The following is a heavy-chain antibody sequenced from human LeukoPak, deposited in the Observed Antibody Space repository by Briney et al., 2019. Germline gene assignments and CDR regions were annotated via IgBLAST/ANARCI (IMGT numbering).Heavy chain of an antibody. CDR2: INPYNGNT. CDR1: GYSFTNYG. J-gene: IGHJ5*02. Sequence: ASVKVSCKASGYSFTNYGVSWVRQAPGQGLEWMGWINPYNGNTNFAQRFQDGVTLTTDTSTSTAYMELRSLRSDDTAVYYCARAYRTEFDPWGQGTLVTVSS. V-gene: IGHV1-18*01. CDR3: ARAYRTEFDP. D-gene: IGHD3-16*01.